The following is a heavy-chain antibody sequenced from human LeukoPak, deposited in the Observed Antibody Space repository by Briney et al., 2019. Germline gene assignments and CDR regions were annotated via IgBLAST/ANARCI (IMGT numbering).Heavy chain of an antibody. J-gene: IGHJ4*02. CDR2: ITRSSSTM. V-gene: IGHV3-48*03. CDR3: TRLTGTTGFDY. CDR1: GFALSSYE. D-gene: IGHD1-1*01. Sequence: GGSLRLSCAASGFALSSYEMTWVRQAPGKGLECVSYITRSSSTMYYADSVKGRFTISRDNAKNSLYLQMSSLRAEDTAVYYCTRLTGTTGFDYWGQGTLVTVSS.